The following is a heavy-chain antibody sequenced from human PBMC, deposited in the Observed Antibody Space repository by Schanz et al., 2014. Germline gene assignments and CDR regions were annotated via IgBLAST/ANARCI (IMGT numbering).Heavy chain of an antibody. V-gene: IGHV3-21*01. D-gene: IGHD5-12*01. CDR3: ARKVVATIGGYYDN. CDR1: GFNFSSYS. J-gene: IGHJ4*02. Sequence: EVKMVESGGGLVKPGGSLRLSCAASGFNFSSYSLNWVRQAPGKGLEWVSALSEGGGGTHYADSVRGRFTISRDNAKNTLYLQMNTLRAEDTAVYYCARKVVATIGGYYDNWGQGTLGIVSS. CDR2: LSEGGGGT.